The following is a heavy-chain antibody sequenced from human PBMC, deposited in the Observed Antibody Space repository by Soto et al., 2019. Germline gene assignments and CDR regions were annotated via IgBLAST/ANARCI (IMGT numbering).Heavy chain of an antibody. CDR2: ISSSSSYI. Sequence: GGSLRLSCAASGFTFSSYSMNWVRRAPGKGLEWVSSISSSSSYIYYADSVKGRFTISRDNAKNSLYLQMNSLRAEDTAVYYCARGIIAARPGFDYWGQGTLVTVS. CDR3: ARGIIAARPGFDY. J-gene: IGHJ4*02. V-gene: IGHV3-21*01. CDR1: GFTFSSYS. D-gene: IGHD6-6*01.